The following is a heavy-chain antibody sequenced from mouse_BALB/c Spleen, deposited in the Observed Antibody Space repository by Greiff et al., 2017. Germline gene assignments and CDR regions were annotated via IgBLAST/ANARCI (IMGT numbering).Heavy chain of an antibody. CDR2: ISSGGSYT. V-gene: IGHV5-6*01. Sequence: EVQGVESGGDLVKPGGSLKLSCAASGFTFSSYGMSWVRQTPDKRLEWVATISSGGSYTYYPDSVKGRFTISRDNAKNTLYLQMSSLKSEDTAMYYCARHPEAYYFDYWGQGTTLTVSS. CDR3: ARHPEAYYFDY. CDR1: GFTFSSYG. J-gene: IGHJ2*01.